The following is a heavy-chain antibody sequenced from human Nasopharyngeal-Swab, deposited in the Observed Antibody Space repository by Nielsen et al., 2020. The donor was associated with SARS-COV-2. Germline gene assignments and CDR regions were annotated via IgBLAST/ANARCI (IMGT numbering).Heavy chain of an antibody. D-gene: IGHD5-12*01. CDR2: ISKSSSTV. CDR1: GFTFSNYN. CDR3: AREGSFVAPDTFDR. Sequence: GESLKISCAASGFTFSNYNMHWVRPAPGKVLDWISYISKSSSTVYYADSVQGRTTISRDNAKSSLYLQMNRLTNEDTAVYYCAREGSFVAPDTFDRWGQGTLVTVSS. V-gene: IGHV3-48*02. J-gene: IGHJ4*02.